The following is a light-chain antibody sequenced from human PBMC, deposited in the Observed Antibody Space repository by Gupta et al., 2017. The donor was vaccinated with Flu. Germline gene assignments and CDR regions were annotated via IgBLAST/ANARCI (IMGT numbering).Light chain of an antibody. CDR1: NIGSKN. J-gene: IGLJ2*01. Sequence: SYSPTQPPSVSVPLGQTAWLTCGGNNIGSKNVHWYQQKPGQAPVLVIYRDSNRPSGIPERFSGSNSGNTATLTISRAQAGDEADYYCQVWDSSTVVFGGGTKLTVL. V-gene: IGLV3-9*01. CDR2: RDS. CDR3: QVWDSSTVV.